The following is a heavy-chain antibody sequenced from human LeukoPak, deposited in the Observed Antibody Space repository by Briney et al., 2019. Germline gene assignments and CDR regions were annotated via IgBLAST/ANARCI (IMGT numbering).Heavy chain of an antibody. Sequence: GESLRLSCVASGFTFNTYNMNWVRQAPGKGLVWVSRINSDGSSTSYADSVKGRFTISRDNAKNTLYLQMNSLRAEDTAVYYCARDASELLDYWGQGTLVTVSS. CDR1: GFTFNTYN. D-gene: IGHD1-26*01. J-gene: IGHJ4*02. CDR3: ARDASELLDY. CDR2: INSDGSST. V-gene: IGHV3-74*01.